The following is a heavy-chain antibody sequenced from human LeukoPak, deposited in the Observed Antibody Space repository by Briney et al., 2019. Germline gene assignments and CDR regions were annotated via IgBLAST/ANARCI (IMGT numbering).Heavy chain of an antibody. D-gene: IGHD6-13*01. CDR1: GGSINIDNW. CDR2: IYHSGST. J-gene: IGHJ4*02. Sequence: SETLSLTCAVSGGSINIDNWWSWVRQPPGKGLEWIGEIYHSGSTNYNPSLKSRVTMSVDKSKNHFSLNLSSVTAADTAVYYCARHVSPHSSSWYPLDYWGQGTLVTVSS. CDR3: ARHVSPHSSSWYPLDY. V-gene: IGHV4-4*02.